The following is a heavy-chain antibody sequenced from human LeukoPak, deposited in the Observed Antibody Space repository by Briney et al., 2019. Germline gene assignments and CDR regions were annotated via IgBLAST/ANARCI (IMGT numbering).Heavy chain of an antibody. CDR1: GDSVSSNSAV. Sequence: SQTLSLTCAVSGDSVSSNSAVWNWIRQSPSRGLEWLGRTYYRSKWYNDYAVSVRSRITINSDTSKNHFSLQLNSVTPEDTAVYYCARGKGGTGFDYWGQGTLVTVSS. J-gene: IGHJ4*02. D-gene: IGHD1-26*01. V-gene: IGHV6-1*01. CDR3: ARGKGGTGFDY. CDR2: TYYRSKWYN.